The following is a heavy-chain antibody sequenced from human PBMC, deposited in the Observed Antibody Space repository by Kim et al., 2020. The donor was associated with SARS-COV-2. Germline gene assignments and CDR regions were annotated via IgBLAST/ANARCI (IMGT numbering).Heavy chain of an antibody. CDR3: VGGDFDISTGYRY. V-gene: IGHV1-24*01. CDR1: GFTLSELS. Sequence: ASVKVSCKVSGFTLSELSMHWVRQPPGKGLEWMGGHDPEEDVTIYAQKFQGRVTMTEDTSTDTAYMELSSLRSGDTAMYYCVGGDFDISTGYRYWGQGTLVSVS. CDR2: HDPEEDVT. D-gene: IGHD3-9*01. J-gene: IGHJ1*01.